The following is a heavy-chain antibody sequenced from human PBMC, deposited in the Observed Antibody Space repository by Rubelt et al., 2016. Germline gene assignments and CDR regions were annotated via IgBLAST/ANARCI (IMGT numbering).Heavy chain of an antibody. J-gene: IGHJ3*02. CDR1: GGSISSYY. Sequence: QVQLQQWGAGLLKPSETLSLTCTVSGGSISSYYWSWIRQPPGKGLEWIGYIYYSGGTNYNPSLKSRFTISVDTSKNQFSLKLSSVTAADTAVYYCARVGSSGYIGAFDIWGQGTMVTVSS. D-gene: IGHD3-22*01. CDR3: ARVGSSGYIGAFDI. V-gene: IGHV4-59*01. CDR2: IYYSGGT.